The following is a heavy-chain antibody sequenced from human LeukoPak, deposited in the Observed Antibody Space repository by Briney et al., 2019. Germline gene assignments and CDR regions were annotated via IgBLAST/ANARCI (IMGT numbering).Heavy chain of an antibody. CDR3: ASIPTVSSSWRRNMDV. D-gene: IGHD6-13*01. Sequence: PSETLSLTCTVSGYSISSGYYWGWIRQPPGKGLEWIGSIYHSGSTYYNPSLKSRVTISVDTSKNQFSLKLSSVTAADTAVYYCASIPTVSSSWRRNMDVWGQGTTVTVSS. J-gene: IGHJ6*02. V-gene: IGHV4-38-2*02. CDR2: IYHSGST. CDR1: GYSISSGYY.